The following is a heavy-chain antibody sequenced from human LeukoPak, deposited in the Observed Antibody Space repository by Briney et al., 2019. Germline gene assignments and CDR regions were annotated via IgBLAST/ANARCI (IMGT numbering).Heavy chain of an antibody. D-gene: IGHD1-26*01. V-gene: IGHV3-11*05. J-gene: IGHJ4*02. CDR1: GFTFSDYY. CDR3: ARVRRGATIDY. Sequence: GGSLSLSCAASGFTFSDYYMSWIRQAPGKGLEWVSYISSSSSYTNYADSVKGRFTISRDNAKNSLYLQMNSLRAEDTAVYYCARVRRGATIDYWGQGTLVTVSS. CDR2: ISSSSSYT.